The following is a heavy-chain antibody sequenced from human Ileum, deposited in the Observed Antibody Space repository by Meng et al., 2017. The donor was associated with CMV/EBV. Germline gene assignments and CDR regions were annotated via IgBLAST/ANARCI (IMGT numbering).Heavy chain of an antibody. V-gene: IGHV3-21*01. CDR3: ARGYCGSANCQIWMDAFDT. CDR1: GFTFSTYS. CDR2: ITSSSTYI. Sequence: GGSLRPSCAASGFTFSTYSMNWVRQAPGKGLEWVSSITSSSTYIYYADSVKGRFTISRDNAKNSLYLQMNSLRADDTAVYYCARGYCGSANCQIWMDAFDTWGQGTMVTVSS. J-gene: IGHJ3*02. D-gene: IGHD2-2*01.